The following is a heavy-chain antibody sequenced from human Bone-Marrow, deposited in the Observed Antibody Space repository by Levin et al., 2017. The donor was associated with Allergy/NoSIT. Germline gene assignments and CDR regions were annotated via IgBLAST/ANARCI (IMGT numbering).Heavy chain of an antibody. J-gene: IGHJ4*02. CDR3: ATAVRRIPFDD. CDR2: IKNDGSET. V-gene: IGHV3-7*01. D-gene: IGHD2-21*01. Sequence: PGESLKISCAVFGFTFDNYWMRWVRQTPGKGLESVANIKNDGSETYYVDSVKGRFTISRDNAKNSLHLQMNSLRAEDTAVYYCATAVRRIPFDDWGQGTLVTVSS. CDR1: GFTFDNYW.